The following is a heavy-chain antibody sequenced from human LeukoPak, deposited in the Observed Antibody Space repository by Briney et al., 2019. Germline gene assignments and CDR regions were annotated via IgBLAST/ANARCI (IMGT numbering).Heavy chain of an antibody. CDR1: ADSLSSGGHY. D-gene: IGHD3-10*01. V-gene: IGHV4-31*03. Sequence: SQTLSLTCTVSADSLSSGGHYWAWIRQLPGKGLESIGFIHHSGSSRHNPSLKDRVAISVDASRKQFALRLSSVTAADTAVYYCARRPLVRGVYWFDPWGQGTLVTVSS. CDR2: IHHSGSS. J-gene: IGHJ5*02. CDR3: ARRPLVRGVYWFDP.